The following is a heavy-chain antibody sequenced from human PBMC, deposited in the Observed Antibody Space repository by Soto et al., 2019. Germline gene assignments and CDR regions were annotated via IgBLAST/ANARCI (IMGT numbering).Heavy chain of an antibody. CDR1: GGTFSDFT. V-gene: IGHV1-69*06. Sequence: QVQLVQSGTEVKKPGSSVKVSCKASGGTFSDFTLSWLRQAPGRGLEWMGGIIPMIGATNNAQKLKGRLTITADKSTGTVYMELNSLRSDDTAVYYCARYWSAGTLYGAFDILGQGTEVTVSP. J-gene: IGHJ3*02. CDR2: IIPMIGAT. CDR3: ARYWSAGTLYGAFDI. D-gene: IGHD2-15*01.